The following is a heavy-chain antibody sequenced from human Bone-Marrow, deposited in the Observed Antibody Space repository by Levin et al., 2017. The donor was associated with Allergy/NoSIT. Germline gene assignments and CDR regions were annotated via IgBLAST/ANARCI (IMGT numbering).Heavy chain of an antibody. D-gene: IGHD7-27*01. V-gene: IGHV3-7*01. Sequence: GESLKISCAASGFTLSNYWMSWVRQAPGKGLEWVANIKEDGSAKYYVDSVKGRFTISRDNANNSLFLQMSYLGVDDTAMYYCARARPSTGDFDHWGQGALVTVSS. CDR2: IKEDGSAK. J-gene: IGHJ4*02. CDR1: GFTLSNYW. CDR3: ARARPSTGDFDH.